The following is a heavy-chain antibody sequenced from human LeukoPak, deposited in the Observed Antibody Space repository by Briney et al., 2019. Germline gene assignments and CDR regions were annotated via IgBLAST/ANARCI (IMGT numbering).Heavy chain of an antibody. J-gene: IGHJ4*02. CDR3: ARESTTYYDDSSSYYTPYYFDY. CDR1: GGSISCYS. Sequence: SETLSLTCTVSGGSISCYSWSWIRQPPGKGLEWIGQIYYGASTNYNPSLKSRVTMSLDTSKNHFSLKLSSVTAADTAVYYCARESTTYYDDSSSYYTPYYFDYWGQGTLVTVSS. D-gene: IGHD3-22*01. V-gene: IGHV4-59*01. CDR2: IYYGAST.